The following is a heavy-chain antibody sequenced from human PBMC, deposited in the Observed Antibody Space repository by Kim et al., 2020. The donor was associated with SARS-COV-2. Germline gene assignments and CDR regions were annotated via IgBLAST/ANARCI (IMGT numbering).Heavy chain of an antibody. CDR3: ARAPRRIITIFGVVTHFDY. V-gene: IGHV4-31*03. Sequence: SETLFLTCTVSGGSISSGGYYWSWIRQHPGKGLEWIGYIYYSGSTYYNPSLKSRVTISVDTSKNQFSLKLSSVTAADTAVYYCARAPRRIITIFGVVTHFDYWGQGTLVTVSS. J-gene: IGHJ4*02. CDR1: GGSISSGGYY. D-gene: IGHD3-3*01. CDR2: IYYSGST.